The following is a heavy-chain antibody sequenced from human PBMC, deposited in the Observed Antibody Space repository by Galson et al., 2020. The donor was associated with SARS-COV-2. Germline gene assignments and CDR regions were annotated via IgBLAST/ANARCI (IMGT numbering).Heavy chain of an antibody. J-gene: IGHJ4*02. Sequence: GGSLRLSCTASGLTFGDYAMSWFRQAPGKGLEWVGFIRSKAYGGTTEYAASVKGRFTISRDDSKSIAYLQMNSLKTEDTAVYYCTRDLLDDSSGYYHRFDYWGQGTLVTVSS. CDR2: IRSKAYGGTT. V-gene: IGHV3-49*03. CDR1: GLTFGDYA. D-gene: IGHD3-22*01. CDR3: TRDLLDDSSGYYHRFDY.